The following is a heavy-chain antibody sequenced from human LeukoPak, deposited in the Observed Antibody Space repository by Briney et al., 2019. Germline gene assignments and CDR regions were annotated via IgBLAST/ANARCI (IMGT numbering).Heavy chain of an antibody. CDR1: GGTFSSYA. Sequence: SVKVSCKASGGTFSSYAISWVRQAPGQGLEWMGGIIPIFGTANYAQKFQGRVTITADESTSTAYMELSSLRSEDTAVYYCARASESGSYHAPFDYWGQGTLVTVSS. CDR3: ARASESGSYHAPFDY. CDR2: IIPIFGTA. J-gene: IGHJ4*02. D-gene: IGHD3-10*01. V-gene: IGHV1-69*13.